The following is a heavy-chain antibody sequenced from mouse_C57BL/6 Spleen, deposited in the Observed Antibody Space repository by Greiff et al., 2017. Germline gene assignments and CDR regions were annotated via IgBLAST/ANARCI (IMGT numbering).Heavy chain of an antibody. CDR1: GYTFTSYT. V-gene: IGHV1-4*01. Sequence: QVQLKQSGAELARPGASVKMSCKASGYTFTSYTMHWVKQRPGQGLEWIGYINPSSGYTKYNQKFKDKATLTADKSSSTADMQLSSLTSEDSAVYYCAREYDYDRDAVDYWGQGTSVTVSS. CDR2: INPSSGYT. D-gene: IGHD2-4*01. J-gene: IGHJ4*01. CDR3: AREYDYDRDAVDY.